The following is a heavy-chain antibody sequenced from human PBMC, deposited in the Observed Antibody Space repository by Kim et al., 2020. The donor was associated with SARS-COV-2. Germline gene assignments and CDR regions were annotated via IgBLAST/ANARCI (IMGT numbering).Heavy chain of an antibody. V-gene: IGHV3-11*01. D-gene: IGHD3-3*01. Sequence: YADTVKGRFTISRDNAKNSLYLQMNSLRAEDPDVYYCARTDFWSGYYFDYWGQGTLVTVSS. J-gene: IGHJ4*02. CDR3: ARTDFWSGYYFDY.